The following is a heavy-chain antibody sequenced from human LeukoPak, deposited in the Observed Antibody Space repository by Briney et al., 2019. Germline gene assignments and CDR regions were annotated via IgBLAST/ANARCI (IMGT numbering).Heavy chain of an antibody. J-gene: IGHJ3*02. Sequence: PGGSLRLSCAASGFTFSNALMTWVRRAPREGLEWVGRIKSKTDGGTTDYAAPVKGRFTISRDDSKNTLFLQMNSLKTEDTAVYYCTAGLGYCSGGRCAGGDAFDIWGQGTMVTVSS. CDR3: TAGLGYCSGGRCAGGDAFDI. CDR2: IKSKTDGGTT. CDR1: GFTFSNAL. D-gene: IGHD2-15*01. V-gene: IGHV3-15*01.